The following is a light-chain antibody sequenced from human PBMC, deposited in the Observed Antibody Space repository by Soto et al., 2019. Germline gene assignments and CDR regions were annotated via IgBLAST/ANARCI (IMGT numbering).Light chain of an antibody. Sequence: QSALTQPPSASGSPGQSVTISCTGTSSDVGGGDNFVSWYQQHPGKAPKLMIFEVTKRPSGVPDRFSGSRSGNTASLTVSGLQAEDEADYYCSSYAGSNNLVFGTGTKVTVL. CDR1: SSDVGGGDNF. CDR3: SSYAGSNNLV. V-gene: IGLV2-8*01. J-gene: IGLJ1*01. CDR2: EVT.